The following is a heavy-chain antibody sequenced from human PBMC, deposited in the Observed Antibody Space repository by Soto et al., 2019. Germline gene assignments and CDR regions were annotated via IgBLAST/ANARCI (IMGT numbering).Heavy chain of an antibody. CDR2: ISSSSSYI. Sequence: GGSLRLSCAASGFTFSSYSMNWVRQAPGKGLEWVSSISSSSSYIYYADSVKGRFTISRDNAKNSLYLQMNSLRAEDTAVYYCARDRIVDLYFFDYWGQGTLVTVSS. D-gene: IGHD1-26*01. J-gene: IGHJ4*02. CDR1: GFTFSSYS. V-gene: IGHV3-21*01. CDR3: ARDRIVDLYFFDY.